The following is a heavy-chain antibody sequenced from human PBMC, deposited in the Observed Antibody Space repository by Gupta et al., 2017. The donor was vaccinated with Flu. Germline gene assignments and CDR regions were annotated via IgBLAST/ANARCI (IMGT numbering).Heavy chain of an antibody. CDR1: GDSVSSTSVA. Sequence: QVQLQQSGPGLVKPSQTLSLTCAISGDSVSSTSVAWNWIRQSPSRGLEWLGRTYYRSKWYNEYAGSVRGRITIDPDTSKNQFSLQLNSVTPEDTAVYYCSRDAGGNYYYGMDVWGQGTTVPVS. D-gene: IGHD1-26*01. CDR3: SRDAGGNYYYGMDV. CDR2: TYYRSKWYN. V-gene: IGHV6-1*01. J-gene: IGHJ6*02.